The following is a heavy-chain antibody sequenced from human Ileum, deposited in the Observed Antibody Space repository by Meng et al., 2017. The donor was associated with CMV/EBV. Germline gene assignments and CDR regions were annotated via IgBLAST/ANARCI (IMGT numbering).Heavy chain of an antibody. CDR2: INSDGSST. V-gene: IGHV3-74*01. J-gene: IGHJ6*02. CDR3: ARTPIVVVPAAIPYYYYYYGMDV. Sequence: GESLKISCAASGFTFSSYWMHWVRQAPGKGLVWVSRINSDGSSTNYADSVKGRFTISRDNAKNTLYLQMNSLRAEDTAVYYCARTPIVVVPAAIPYYYYYYGMDVWGQGTTVTVSS. CDR1: GFTFSSYW. D-gene: IGHD2-2*01.